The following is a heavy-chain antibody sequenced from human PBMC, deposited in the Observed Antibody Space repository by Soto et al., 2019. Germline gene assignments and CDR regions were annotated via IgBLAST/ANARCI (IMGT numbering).Heavy chain of an antibody. D-gene: IGHD3-10*01. J-gene: IGHJ4*02. V-gene: IGHV4-39*07. Sequence: SETLSLTCRVSGDSISDTIYYWGWIRQPPGKGLEWIGEINHSGSTNYNPSLKSRVTISVDTSKNQFSLKLSSVTAADTAVYYCARGRGTMVRGVIAYFDYWGQGTLVTVSS. CDR2: INHSGST. CDR1: GDSISDTIYY. CDR3: ARGRGTMVRGVIAYFDY.